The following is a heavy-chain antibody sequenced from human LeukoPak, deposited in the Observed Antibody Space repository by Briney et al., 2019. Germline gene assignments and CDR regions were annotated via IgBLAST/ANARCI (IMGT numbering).Heavy chain of an antibody. D-gene: IGHD2-2*01. CDR2: ITTCGNT. CDR3: ERDKPVIPAAGVLDS. V-gene: IGHV3-66*01. J-gene: IGHJ4*02. Sequence: LAGGSLRLSCTASGFTVLSNWMSWVRQPPGKGLEGISFITTCGNTFYAHSVEGRFTISRHTSKNILFLQMSSLRVEDTAVYYCERDKPVIPAAGVLDSWGEGTLVTVSS. CDR1: GFTVLSNW.